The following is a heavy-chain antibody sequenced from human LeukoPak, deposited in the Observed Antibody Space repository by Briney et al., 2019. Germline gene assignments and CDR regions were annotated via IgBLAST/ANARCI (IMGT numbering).Heavy chain of an antibody. CDR1: GGSISSGSYY. CDR2: IYTSGST. CDR3: ARGPQAFDY. J-gene: IGHJ4*02. V-gene: IGHV4-61*02. Sequence: SQTLSLTCTVSGGSISSGSYYWSWIRQPAGKGLEWIGRIYTSGSTNYSPSLKSRVTISVDTSKNQFSLKLSSVTAADTAVYYCARGPQAFDYWGQGTLVTVSS.